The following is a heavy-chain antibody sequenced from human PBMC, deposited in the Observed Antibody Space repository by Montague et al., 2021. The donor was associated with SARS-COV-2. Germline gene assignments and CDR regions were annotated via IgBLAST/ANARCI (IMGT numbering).Heavy chain of an antibody. Sequence: SETLSLTCTVSGASISSSNYYWGWIRQPPGKGLEWIGEISHSGSTNYNPSLKSRVTISVDTSKNQFSLKLSSVTAADTAVYYCARGPRITMIVVVITDIWFDPWGQGTLVTVSS. D-gene: IGHD3-22*01. J-gene: IGHJ5*02. CDR3: ARGPRITMIVVVITDIWFDP. CDR1: GASISSSNYY. CDR2: ISHSGST. V-gene: IGHV4-39*07.